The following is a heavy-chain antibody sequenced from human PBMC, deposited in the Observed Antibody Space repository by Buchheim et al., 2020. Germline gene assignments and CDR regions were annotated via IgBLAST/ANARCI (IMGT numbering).Heavy chain of an antibody. CDR1: GGTFSSYA. V-gene: IGHV1-69*04. J-gene: IGHJ4*02. CDR2: IIPILGIA. CDR3: ARDAYCGGDCCPFDY. Sequence: QVQLVQSGAEVKKPGSSVKVSCKASGGTFSSYAISWVRQAPGQGLEWMGRIIPILGIANYAQKFQGRVSITADKSTTTAFMELSSLRSEDTAVYYCARDAYCGGDCCPFDYWGQGTL. D-gene: IGHD2-21*02.